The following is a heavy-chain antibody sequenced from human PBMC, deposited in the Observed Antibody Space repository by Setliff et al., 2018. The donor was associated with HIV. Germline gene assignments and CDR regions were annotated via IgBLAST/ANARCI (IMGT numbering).Heavy chain of an antibody. D-gene: IGHD3-22*01. CDR3: ASTYYYDSSGYLADAFDI. CDR1: GYTFTSYG. CDR2: ISAYNGNT. V-gene: IGHV1-18*01. J-gene: IGHJ3*02. Sequence: WASVKVSCKASGYTFTSYGISWVRQAPGQGLEWMGWISAYNGNTNYAQKLQGRVTMTTDTSTSTAYMELRSLRSDDTAVYYCASTYYYDSSGYLADAFDIWGQGTMVTVSS.